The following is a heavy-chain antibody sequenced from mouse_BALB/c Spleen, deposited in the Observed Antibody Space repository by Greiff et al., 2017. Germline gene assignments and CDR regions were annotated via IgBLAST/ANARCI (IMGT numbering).Heavy chain of an antibody. Sequence: VHLVESGPGLVAPSQSLSITCTVSGFSLTSYGVHWVRQPPGKGLEWLGVIWAGGSTNYNSALMSRLSISKDNSKSQVFLKMNSLQTDDTAMYYCARDFYYGSSYLLDYWGQGTSVTVSS. J-gene: IGHJ4*01. CDR2: IWAGGST. V-gene: IGHV2-9*02. CDR3: ARDFYYGSSYLLDY. D-gene: IGHD1-1*01. CDR1: GFSLTSYG.